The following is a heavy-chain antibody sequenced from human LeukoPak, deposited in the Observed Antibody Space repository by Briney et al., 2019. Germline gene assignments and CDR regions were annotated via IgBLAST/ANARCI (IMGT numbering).Heavy chain of an antibody. Sequence: GASVKVSCKASGYTFTSYAMHWVRQAPGQRLEWMGWINAGNGNTKYSQKFQGRVTITRDTSASTAYMELSSLRSEDTAVYPCARGVATNRYYFDYWGQGTLVTVSS. D-gene: IGHD5-12*01. CDR2: INAGNGNT. CDR3: ARGVATNRYYFDY. CDR1: GYTFTSYA. J-gene: IGHJ4*02. V-gene: IGHV1-3*01.